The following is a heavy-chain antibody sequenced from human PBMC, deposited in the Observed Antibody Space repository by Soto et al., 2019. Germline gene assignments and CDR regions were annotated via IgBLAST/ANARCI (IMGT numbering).Heavy chain of an antibody. CDR3: AKSGDSSSWYRVLWYFDY. V-gene: IGHV3-23*01. CDR1: GFTFSSYA. J-gene: IGHJ4*02. Sequence: PGGSLRLSCAASGFTFSSYAMSWVRQAPGKGLEWVSAISGSGGSTYYADSVKGRFTISRDNSKNTLYLQMNSLRAEDTAVYYCAKSGDSSSWYRVLWYFDYWGQGTLVTVSS. CDR2: ISGSGGST. D-gene: IGHD6-13*01.